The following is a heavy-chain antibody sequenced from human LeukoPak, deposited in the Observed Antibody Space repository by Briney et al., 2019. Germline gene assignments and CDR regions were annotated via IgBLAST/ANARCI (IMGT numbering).Heavy chain of an antibody. Sequence: SETLSLTCAVSGYSISSGYYWGLGRQPPGKGLEWTAIIYCRGTTYYNASLKSRLTISLDKSKNELYLQVSDLSAADTAVYYRGSTYYKASLKSRLNVSLDTSKNEFSLKVSAVTDGDRAVYYCAREDEYDAWNEESSRDYWAQGILVTVSS. V-gene: IGHV4-38-2*01. CDR1: GYSISSGYY. J-gene: IGHJ4*02. D-gene: IGHD2-21*01. CDR2: IYCRGTT. CDR3: GSTYYKASLKSRLNVSLDTSKNEFSLKVSAVTDGDRAVYYCAREDEYDAWNEESSRDY.